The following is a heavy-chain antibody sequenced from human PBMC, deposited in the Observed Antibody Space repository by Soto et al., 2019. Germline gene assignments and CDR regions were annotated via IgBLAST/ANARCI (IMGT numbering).Heavy chain of an antibody. Sequence: GASVKVSCKASGGTFSSHAISWVRQAPGQGLEWMGGIIPIFGTANYAQKFQGRVTITADESTSTAYMELSSLRSEDTAVYYCGGDLLVPAAPYYYYYGMDVWGQGTTVTVSS. D-gene: IGHD2-2*01. CDR1: GGTFSSHA. CDR3: GGDLLVPAAPYYYYYGMDV. V-gene: IGHV1-69*13. J-gene: IGHJ6*02. CDR2: IIPIFGTA.